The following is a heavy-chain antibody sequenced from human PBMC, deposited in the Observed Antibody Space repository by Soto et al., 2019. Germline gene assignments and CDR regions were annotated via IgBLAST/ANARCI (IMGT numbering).Heavy chain of an antibody. J-gene: IGHJ3*01. CDR2: ISGSSTYI. CDR1: GFILSNYT. D-gene: IGHD2-15*01. CDR3: ARDRCRGGSCYRTYAFDL. V-gene: IGHV3-21*06. Sequence: PGGSLRLSCAGSGFILSNYTINWFRQAPLKGLEWVSSISGSSTYIYYADSVKGRFTISRDNAKNSLSLEMNSLRVEDTAVYFCARDRCRGGSCYRTYAFDLWGRGALVTVSS.